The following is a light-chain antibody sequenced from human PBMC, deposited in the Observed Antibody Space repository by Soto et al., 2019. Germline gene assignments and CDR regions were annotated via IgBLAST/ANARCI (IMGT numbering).Light chain of an antibody. Sequence: QSVLTQPPSASGSPGQSVTISCTGTSSDVGTYNYVSWYQQHPGRAPKLILYDVTKRPSGVPDRFSASKSGNTASLTVSGLRTEDEADYYCSSYAGSSDVFGTGTKLTVL. CDR2: DVT. CDR1: SSDVGTYNY. CDR3: SSYAGSSDV. V-gene: IGLV2-8*01. J-gene: IGLJ1*01.